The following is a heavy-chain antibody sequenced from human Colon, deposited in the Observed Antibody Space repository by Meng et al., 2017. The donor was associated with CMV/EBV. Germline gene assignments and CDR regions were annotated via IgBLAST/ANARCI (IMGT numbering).Heavy chain of an antibody. CDR3: ARDFKSGRP. CDR1: GFSFSSYW. J-gene: IGHJ5*02. Sequence: GGSLRLSCAASGFSFSSYWMSWVRQAPGRGLEWVANIKQDGSEKYYVDSVKGRFTISRDNARNSLHLQMNSLRADDTADYYCARDFKSGRPWGQGTLVTVSS. CDR2: IKQDGSEK. V-gene: IGHV3-7*01.